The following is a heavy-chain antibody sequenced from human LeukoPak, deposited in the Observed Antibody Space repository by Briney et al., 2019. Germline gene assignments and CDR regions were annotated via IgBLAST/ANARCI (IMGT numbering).Heavy chain of an antibody. CDR2: IYNSGST. CDR1: GGSISSYF. CDR3: ARGSYYYMDV. Sequence: SETLSLTCTFSGGSISSYFCSWIRQPPGKGLEWIGYIYNSGSTKYNPSLKSPVIISVDTPKNQFSLKLSSVTAADTAVYYCARGSYYYMDVWGKGTTVTVSS. V-gene: IGHV4-59*01. J-gene: IGHJ6*03.